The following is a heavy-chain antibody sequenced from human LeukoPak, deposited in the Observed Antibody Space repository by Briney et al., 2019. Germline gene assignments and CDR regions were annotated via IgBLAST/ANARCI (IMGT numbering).Heavy chain of an antibody. CDR2: ISRISNAYAT. Sequence: GGPLRFSGEAPGFTFVGSVLPWFGQPSGKGLEWVGRISRISNAYATAYTESVKGRFTISRDDSKSTAYLQMNSLKTEDTAMYYCTTSPAYCGGDCYSIGVEYWGQGTLVTVSS. CDR1: GFTFVGSV. CDR3: TTSPAYCGGDCYSIGVEY. D-gene: IGHD2-21*02. J-gene: IGHJ4*02. V-gene: IGHV3-73*01.